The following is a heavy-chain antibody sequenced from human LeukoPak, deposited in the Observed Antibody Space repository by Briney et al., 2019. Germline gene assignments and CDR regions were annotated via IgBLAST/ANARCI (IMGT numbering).Heavy chain of an antibody. CDR1: GFAFNIYS. D-gene: IGHD5-24*01. V-gene: IGHV3-48*04. CDR3: VRDGREGFDI. CDR2: IKYDSSTI. Sequence: GGSLRLSCVASGFAFNIYSMNWVRQAPGKGLEWVSYIKYDSSTIYYGDSVKGRFTISRDNVKNSLYLQVSSLRAEGTAIYYCVRDGREGFDIWGHGTLVIVSS. J-gene: IGHJ3*02.